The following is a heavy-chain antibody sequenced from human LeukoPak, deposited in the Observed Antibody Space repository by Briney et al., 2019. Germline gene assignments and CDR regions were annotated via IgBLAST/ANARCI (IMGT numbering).Heavy chain of an antibody. J-gene: IGHJ5*02. V-gene: IGHV4-39*01. Sequence: SETLSLTCTVSGGSISSSSYYWGWIRQPPGKGLEWIGSIYYSGSTYYNPSLKSRVTISVDTSKNQFSLKLSSVTAADTAVYYCARRPVWMGATTPWGQGTLVTVSS. CDR3: ARRPVWMGATTP. CDR2: IYYSGST. D-gene: IGHD1-26*01. CDR1: GGSISSSSYY.